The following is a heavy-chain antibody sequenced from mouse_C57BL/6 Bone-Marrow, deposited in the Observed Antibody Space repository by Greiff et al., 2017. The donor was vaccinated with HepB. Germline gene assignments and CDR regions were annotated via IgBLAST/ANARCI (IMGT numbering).Heavy chain of an antibody. CDR3: ARENYSNYGGCAY. Sequence: EVKLVESGGGLVKPGGSLKLSCAASGFTFSSYAMSWVRQTPEKRLEWVATISDGGSYTYYPDNVKGRFTISRDNAKNNLDLQMSHLKSEDTAMYYCARENYSNYGGCAYWGQGTLVTVSA. D-gene: IGHD2-5*01. J-gene: IGHJ3*01. CDR1: GFTFSSYA. V-gene: IGHV5-4*01. CDR2: ISDGGSYT.